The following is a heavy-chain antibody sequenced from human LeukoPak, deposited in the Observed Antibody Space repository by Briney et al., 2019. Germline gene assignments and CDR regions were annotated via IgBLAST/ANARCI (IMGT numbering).Heavy chain of an antibody. V-gene: IGHV3-7*01. CDR1: GFTFSRYW. CDR2: IRQDGSEK. CDR3: ARDIVAPGLFFDY. Sequence: GGSLRLSCAASGFTFSRYWMSWVRQAPGKGLEWVANIRQDGSEKYYVDSVKGRFTISRDNAKSSLYLQMNSLRAEDTAVYYCARDIVAPGLFFDYWGQGTLVTVSS. J-gene: IGHJ4*02. D-gene: IGHD2-2*01.